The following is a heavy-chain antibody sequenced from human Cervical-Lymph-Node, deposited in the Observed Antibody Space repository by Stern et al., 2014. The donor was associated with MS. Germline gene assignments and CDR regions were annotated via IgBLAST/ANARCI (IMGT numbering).Heavy chain of an antibody. CDR3: VRAAASLDNWVDP. D-gene: IGHD3-16*01. Sequence: EDQLVESGGGLVQPGGSLRLSCAASGFTLSSFGVHWVRRAPGMGLEWISFISYSGSRIHYADSVKGRFTISRDSARNSVSLQMNRLRAEDAAMYHCVRAAASLDNWVDPWGQGTLVTVSS. J-gene: IGHJ5*02. V-gene: IGHV3-48*01. CDR2: ISYSGSRI. CDR1: GFTLSSFG.